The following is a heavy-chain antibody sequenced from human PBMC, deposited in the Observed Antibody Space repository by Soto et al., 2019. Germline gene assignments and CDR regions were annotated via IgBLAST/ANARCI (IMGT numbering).Heavy chain of an antibody. J-gene: IGHJ6*03. D-gene: IGHD3-3*01. CDR2: ISGSGGST. V-gene: IGHV3-23*01. CDR1: GFTFSSYA. CDR3: AKVRFLEWLGYMDV. Sequence: GGSLRLSCAASGFTFSSYAMSWVRQAPGKGLEWVSAISGSGGSTYYADSVKGRFTISRDNSKNTLYLQMNSLRAEDTAVYYCAKVRFLEWLGYMDVWGKGTTVTVSS.